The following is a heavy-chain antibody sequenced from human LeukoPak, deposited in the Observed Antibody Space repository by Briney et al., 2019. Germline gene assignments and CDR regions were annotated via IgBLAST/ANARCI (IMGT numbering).Heavy chain of an antibody. J-gene: IGHJ4*02. Sequence: GGSLRLSCAGSGFTFSSYSMNWVRQAPGKGLEWVSSISSSSSYIYYADSVKGRFTISRDNSKNTLYLQMNSLRAEDTAVYYCARAYDYGDYGLGFWGQGTLVTVSS. CDR2: ISSSSSYI. D-gene: IGHD4-17*01. CDR3: ARAYDYGDYGLGF. CDR1: GFTFSSYS. V-gene: IGHV3-21*04.